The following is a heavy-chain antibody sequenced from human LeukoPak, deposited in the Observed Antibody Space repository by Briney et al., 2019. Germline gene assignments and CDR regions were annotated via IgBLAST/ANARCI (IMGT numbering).Heavy chain of an antibody. Sequence: PGGSLRLSCAASGFTFSDHFLDWVRQAPGKGLEWVGRTRNKANSYITEYAASVKGRFTISRDDSKNSLYLQMSSLKTDDTAMYYCASTRGTFGYWGQGTLVTVSS. CDR2: TRNKANSYIT. J-gene: IGHJ4*02. CDR3: ASTRGTFGY. CDR1: GFTFSDHF. V-gene: IGHV3-72*01. D-gene: IGHD1-26*01.